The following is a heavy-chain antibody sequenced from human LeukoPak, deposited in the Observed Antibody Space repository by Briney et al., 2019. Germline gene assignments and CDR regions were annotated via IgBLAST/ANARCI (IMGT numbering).Heavy chain of an antibody. CDR3: AKGTGDTGYYFDS. D-gene: IGHD7-27*01. CDR2: ISYDVSNK. J-gene: IGHJ4*02. Sequence: PGRSPRLSCAASGFTFSIYGMQSGRQAPGKGLGWVAVISYDVSNKYYADSVKGRFTISRDNSENTLYLQMSGLRAEDTAVYHCAKGTGDTGYYFDSWGQGILVTVSS. V-gene: IGHV3-30*18. CDR1: GFTFSIYG.